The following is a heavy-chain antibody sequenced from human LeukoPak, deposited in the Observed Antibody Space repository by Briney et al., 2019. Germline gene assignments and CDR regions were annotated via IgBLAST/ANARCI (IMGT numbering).Heavy chain of an antibody. CDR3: ARVMGPPDY. CDR1: GYTFSNLD. V-gene: IGHV1-18*01. J-gene: IGHJ4*02. Sequence: GVSVKVSCKASGYTFSNLDITWVRQAPGQGLEWMGWISTYNGNPNYAQKFQGRVTMTTDTSTSTAYMELRSLRSDDTAVYYCARVMGPPDYWGQGTLVTVSS. D-gene: IGHD2-8*01. CDR2: ISTYNGNP.